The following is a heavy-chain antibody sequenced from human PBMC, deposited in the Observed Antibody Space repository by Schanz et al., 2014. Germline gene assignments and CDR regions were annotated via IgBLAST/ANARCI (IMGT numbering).Heavy chain of an antibody. D-gene: IGHD2-15*01. CDR2: ISGSGGST. CDR1: GFTLNNAW. V-gene: IGHV3-23*04. Sequence: EVQLVESGGGLVKPGGSLRLSCATSGFTLNNAWMSWVRQAPGKGLEWVSAISGSGGSTYYADSVKGRFTISRDNSKNTLYLQMNSLRAEDTAVYYCARLDPYCRSGTCSRAFDFWGQGTLVTVSS. J-gene: IGHJ4*02. CDR3: ARLDPYCRSGTCSRAFDF.